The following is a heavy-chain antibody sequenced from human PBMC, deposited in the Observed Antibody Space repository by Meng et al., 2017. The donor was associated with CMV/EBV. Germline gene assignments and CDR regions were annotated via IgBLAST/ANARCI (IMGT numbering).Heavy chain of an antibody. CDR3: ARVRGAFGGVIVSLGFDY. D-gene: IGHD3-16*02. J-gene: IGHJ4*02. CDR2: IYYSGST. CDR1: GGSISSGDYY. V-gene: IGHV4-30-4*08. Sequence: SETLSLTCTVSGGSISSGDYYWSWIRQPPGKGPEWIGYIYYSGSTYYNPSLKSRVTISVDTSKNQFSLKLSSVTAADTAVYYCARVRGAFGGVIVSLGFDYWGQGTLVTVSS.